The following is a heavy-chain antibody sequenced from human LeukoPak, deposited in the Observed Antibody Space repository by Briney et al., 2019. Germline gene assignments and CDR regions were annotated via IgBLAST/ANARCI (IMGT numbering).Heavy chain of an antibody. V-gene: IGHV3-30*18. J-gene: IGHJ3*02. Sequence: PGRSLRLSCAASGFTFSSYGMHWVRQAPGKGLEWVAVISYDGSNKYYADSVKGRFTISRDNSKNTLYLQMNSLRAEDTAVYYCAKDTIFGVVIAAFDIWGQGTMVTVSS. CDR2: ISYDGSNK. CDR1: GFTFSSYG. D-gene: IGHD3-3*01. CDR3: AKDTIFGVVIAAFDI.